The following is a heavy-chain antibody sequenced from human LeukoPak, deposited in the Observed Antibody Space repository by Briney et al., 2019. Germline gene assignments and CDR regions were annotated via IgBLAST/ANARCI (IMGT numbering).Heavy chain of an antibody. J-gene: IGHJ4*02. Sequence: SETLSLTCTVSGGSISISSNYWGWIRQPPGKGLEWIGSIYYGGSTYYNPSLKSRATISVDKSKNQFSLKLSSVTAEDTAVYYCARQIRYFDWLLPSGGYYFDYWGQGTLVTVSS. CDR2: IYYGGST. V-gene: IGHV4-39*01. D-gene: IGHD3-9*01. CDR3: ARQIRYFDWLLPSGGYYFDY. CDR1: GGSISISSNY.